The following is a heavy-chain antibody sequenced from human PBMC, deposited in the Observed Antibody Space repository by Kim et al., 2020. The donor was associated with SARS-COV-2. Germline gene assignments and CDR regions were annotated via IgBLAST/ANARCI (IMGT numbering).Heavy chain of an antibody. CDR1: GFTFSDYY. J-gene: IGHJ4*02. V-gene: IGHV3-11*03. CDR2: ISSSSTYT. CDR3: ARRGSSWYSQIDY. Sequence: GGSLRLSCAASGFTFSDYYMSWIRQASGKGLEWVSYISSSSTYTNYADSVKGRFTISRDNAENSLYLQMNSLRAEDTAVYYCARRGSSWYSQIDYWGQGTLVTVSS. D-gene: IGHD6-13*01.